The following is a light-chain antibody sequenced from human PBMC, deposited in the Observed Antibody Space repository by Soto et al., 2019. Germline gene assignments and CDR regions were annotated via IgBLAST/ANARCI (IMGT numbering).Light chain of an antibody. J-gene: IGKJ3*01. Sequence: DIQLTQSPSFLSASVGDRVTITCRASQGISSYLAWYQQRPGKAPKLLIYAASTLQSGVPSRFSGSGSRTEFTLTISSLQPEDLATYCCQQLISYPFTFGPGTKVDI. V-gene: IGKV1-9*01. CDR1: QGISSY. CDR2: AAS. CDR3: QQLISYPFT.